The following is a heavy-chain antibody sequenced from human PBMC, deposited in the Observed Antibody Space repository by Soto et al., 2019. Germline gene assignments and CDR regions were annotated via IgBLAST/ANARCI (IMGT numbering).Heavy chain of an antibody. J-gene: IGHJ4*02. D-gene: IGHD3-10*01. CDR1: GFTFSSYG. Sequence: QVPLVESGGGVVQPGRSLRLSCAASGFTFSSYGMYWVRQAPGKGLEWVARISYDGSDQFYGDSVKGRFTISRDNSKNILYVQMNSRRSEDTAVYYCAKDTGADYWGQGTVVTVSA. CDR3: AKDTGADY. V-gene: IGHV3-30*18. CDR2: ISYDGSDQ.